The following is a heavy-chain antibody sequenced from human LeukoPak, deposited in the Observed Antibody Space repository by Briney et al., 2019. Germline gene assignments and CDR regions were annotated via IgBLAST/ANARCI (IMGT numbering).Heavy chain of an antibody. CDR2: ISGSGGST. V-gene: IGHV3-23*01. J-gene: IGHJ4*02. D-gene: IGHD2-15*01. Sequence: PGGSLRLSCAASGFTFSSYAMSWVRQAPGKGLEWVSAISGSGGSTYYADSVKGRFTISRDNSKNTLYLQMNSLRAEDTAVYYCAKGGDIVVVVAATPYYFDYWGQGTLVTVSS. CDR3: AKGGDIVVVVAATPYYFDY. CDR1: GFTFSSYA.